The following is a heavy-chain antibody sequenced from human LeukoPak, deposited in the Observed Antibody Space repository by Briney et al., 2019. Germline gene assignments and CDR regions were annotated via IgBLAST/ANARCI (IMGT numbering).Heavy chain of an antibody. CDR2: INPDSGGT. D-gene: IGHD4-17*01. J-gene: IGHJ4*02. Sequence: ASVQVSCKASGYTFTDYYIHWVRQAPGQGLEWMGWINPDSGGTNSAQKFQGRVTMTRVTSISTAYMELSRLRSAETAAYYRASVGPFYHGDWKIDYWGQGTLVTVSS. CDR1: GYTFTDYY. V-gene: IGHV1-2*02. CDR3: ASVGPFYHGDWKIDY.